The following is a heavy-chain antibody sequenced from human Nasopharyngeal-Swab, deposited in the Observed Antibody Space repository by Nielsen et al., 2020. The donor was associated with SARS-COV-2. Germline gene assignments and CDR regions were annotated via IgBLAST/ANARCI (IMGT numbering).Heavy chain of an antibody. J-gene: IGHJ4*02. Sequence: GGSLRLSCAASGFTFSSYAISWVRQAPGKGLEWVSVISGSDYSTYYADSVKGRFTISRDNSKNTVSLQMNSLRVEDTAMYYCARATPTYSGGDFDYWGQGTLVTVSS. CDR3: ARATPTYSGGDFDY. V-gene: IGHV3-23*01. CDR2: ISGSDYST. D-gene: IGHD2-15*01. CDR1: GFTFSSYA.